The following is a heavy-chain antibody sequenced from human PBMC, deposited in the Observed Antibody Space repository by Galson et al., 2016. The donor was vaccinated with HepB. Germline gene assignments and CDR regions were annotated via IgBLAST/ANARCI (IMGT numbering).Heavy chain of an antibody. Sequence: SETLSLTCTVSGGSIRSHYWIWIRQAPGKGLEWIGYIYYSGSTIYNPSPKSRVTMSIETSKSLISLNLSSVTAADTAVYYCARQYSNAWYVSWGQGTLVSVSS. D-gene: IGHD4-11*01. J-gene: IGHJ4*02. CDR1: GGSIRSHY. CDR2: IYYSGST. V-gene: IGHV4-59*08. CDR3: ARQYSNAWYVS.